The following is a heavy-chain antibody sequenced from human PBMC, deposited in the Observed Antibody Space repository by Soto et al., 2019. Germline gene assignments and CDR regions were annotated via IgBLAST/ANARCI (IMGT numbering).Heavy chain of an antibody. V-gene: IGHV3-23*01. CDR2: LSGSGIGK. D-gene: IGHD1-26*01. Sequence: PGEFLRLSCAASGFSVTSYAMSWLRQAPGKGLEWVSVLSGSGIGKEYADSVKGRFTISRDNAKNTLYLQMNSLRAEDTAVYYCAREAYSGSYHGMDVWGKGTTVTVS. CDR3: AREAYSGSYHGMDV. J-gene: IGHJ6*04. CDR1: GFSVTSYA.